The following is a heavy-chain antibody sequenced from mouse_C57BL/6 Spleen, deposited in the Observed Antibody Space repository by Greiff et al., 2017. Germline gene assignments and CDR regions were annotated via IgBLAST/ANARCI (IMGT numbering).Heavy chain of an antibody. Sequence: EVKLVESGEGLVKPGGSLKLSCAASGFTFSSYAMSWVRQTPEKRLEWVAYISSGGDYIYYADPVKGRFTVSRDNARNTLYLQMSSLKSEDTAMYYCTREEDRGAMDYWGQGTSVTVSS. CDR2: ISSGGDYI. CDR3: TREEDRGAMDY. V-gene: IGHV5-9-1*02. J-gene: IGHJ4*01. CDR1: GFTFSSYA.